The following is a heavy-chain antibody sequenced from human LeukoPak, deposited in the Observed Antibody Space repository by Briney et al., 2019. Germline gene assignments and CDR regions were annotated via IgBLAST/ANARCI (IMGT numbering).Heavy chain of an antibody. CDR3: ARDVYYYDSSHSRAFDI. V-gene: IGHV4-59*01. CDR1: GGSISSYY. J-gene: IGHJ3*02. Sequence: SETLSLTCTVSGGSISSYYWSWIRQPPGKGLEWIGYIHYSGNTNYNPSLKSRVTISVDTSKNHFSLKLSSVAAADTAVYYCARDVYYYDSSHSRAFDIWGQGTMVTVSS. CDR2: IHYSGNT. D-gene: IGHD3-22*01.